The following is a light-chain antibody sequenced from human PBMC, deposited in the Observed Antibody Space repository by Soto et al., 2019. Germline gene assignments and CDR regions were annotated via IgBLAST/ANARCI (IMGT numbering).Light chain of an antibody. Sequence: QSALTQPPSASGSPGQSVTISCTGTSSDVDDYNYVSWYQQHPGKAPKLMIYEVNVRPSGVPDRFSGSKSGNTASLTVSGLQAEDEADYYCSSYTSSSNYVFGTGTKLTVL. CDR1: SSDVDDYNY. J-gene: IGLJ1*01. V-gene: IGLV2-8*01. CDR3: SSYTSSSNYV. CDR2: EVN.